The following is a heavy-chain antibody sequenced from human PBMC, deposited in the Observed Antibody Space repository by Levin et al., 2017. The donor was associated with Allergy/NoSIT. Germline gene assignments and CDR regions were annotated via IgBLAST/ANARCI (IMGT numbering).Heavy chain of an antibody. Sequence: GGSLRLSCVGSGFTFSSYAMHWVRQAPGKGLEWLAVISYDGSNKYYADSVKGRFTISRDNSKNTLYVQMNSLRGEDTAVYYCARDTNGWPLSFFDHWGQGTLVTVSS. V-gene: IGHV3-30*04. D-gene: IGHD6-19*01. CDR2: ISYDGSNK. J-gene: IGHJ4*02. CDR1: GFTFSSYA. CDR3: ARDTNGWPLSFFDH.